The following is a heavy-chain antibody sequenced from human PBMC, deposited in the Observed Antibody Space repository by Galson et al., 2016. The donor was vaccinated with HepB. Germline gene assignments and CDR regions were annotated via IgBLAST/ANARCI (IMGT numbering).Heavy chain of an antibody. CDR3: HVWFGESHYGVDV. Sequence: SLRLSCAASGFTFSNYWMHWVRQAPGKGLVWVSRISSDGSKTTYADSVKGRFTISRDNAKNTLSLQMNSLRVEDTAVYYCHVWFGESHYGVDVWGQGTTVTVSS. J-gene: IGHJ6*02. D-gene: IGHD3-10*01. V-gene: IGHV3-74*01. CDR2: ISSDGSKT. CDR1: GFTFSNYW.